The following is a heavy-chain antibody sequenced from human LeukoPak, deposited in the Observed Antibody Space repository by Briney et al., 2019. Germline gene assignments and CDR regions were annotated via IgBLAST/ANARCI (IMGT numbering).Heavy chain of an antibody. CDR1: GGSFSGYY. CDR3: AGDYGDYYFDY. D-gene: IGHD4-17*01. Sequence: KTSETLSLTCAVYGGSFSGYYWSWIRQPPGKGLEWIGEINHSGSTNYNPSLKSRVTISVDTSKNQFSLKLSSVTAADTAVYFCAGDYGDYYFDYWGQGTLVTVSS. CDR2: INHSGST. J-gene: IGHJ4*02. V-gene: IGHV4-34*01.